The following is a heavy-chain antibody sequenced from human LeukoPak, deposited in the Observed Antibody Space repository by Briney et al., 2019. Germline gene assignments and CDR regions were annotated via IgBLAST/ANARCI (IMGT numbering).Heavy chain of an antibody. CDR2: IYYSGST. Sequence: SETLSLTCTVSGGSISSYYWSWIRQPPGKGLEWIGYIYYSGSTNYNPSLKSRVTISVDTSKNQFSLKLSSVTAADTAVYYCARDMGYCSSTSCYVYYGTDVWGQGTTVTVSS. CDR3: ARDMGYCSSTSCYVYYGTDV. D-gene: IGHD2-2*01. J-gene: IGHJ6*02. V-gene: IGHV4-59*01. CDR1: GGSISSYY.